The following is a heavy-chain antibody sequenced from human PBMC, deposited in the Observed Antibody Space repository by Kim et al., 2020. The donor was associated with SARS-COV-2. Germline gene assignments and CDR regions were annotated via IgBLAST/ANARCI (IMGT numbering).Heavy chain of an antibody. Sequence: GGSLRLSCIASGFTFSDSPMHWVRQAPGKGLEWVGGIRSRLNSYETGYGASVKGRFTISRDDLKNTAYLPMNTVKIEVTAIYYCTRILGTTLAFWDAFDV. CDR2: IRSRLNSYET. CDR1: GFTFSDSP. J-gene: IGHJ3*01. V-gene: IGHV3-73*01. D-gene: IGHD1-1*01. CDR3: TRILGTTLAFWDAFDV.